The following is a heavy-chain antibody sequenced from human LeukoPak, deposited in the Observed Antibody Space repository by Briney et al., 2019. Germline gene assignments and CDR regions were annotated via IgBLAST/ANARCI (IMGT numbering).Heavy chain of an antibody. Sequence: SETLSLTCTVSGGSISSYYWSWIRQPPGKGLEWIGYIHYSGSTNYNPSLKSRVTISVDRSKNQFSLKLSSVTAADTAVYYCARVEYSGSHNWFDPWGQGTLVTVSS. D-gene: IGHD1-26*01. CDR3: ARVEYSGSHNWFDP. J-gene: IGHJ5*02. CDR1: GGSISSYY. CDR2: IHYSGST. V-gene: IGHV4-59*12.